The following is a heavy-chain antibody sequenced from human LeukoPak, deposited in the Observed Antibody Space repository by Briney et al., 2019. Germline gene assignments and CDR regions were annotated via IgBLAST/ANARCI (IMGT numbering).Heavy chain of an antibody. D-gene: IGHD2-15*01. CDR3: VAERSCSGTSCYPIDY. Sequence: KTSETLSLTCTVSGGSISSYYWSWIRQPPGRGLEWIGYIYYTGTTNYNPSLKSRVTISGDTSKKQFSLKLNSVTTADTAVYYCVAERSCSGTSCYPIDYWGQGTLVTVSS. CDR1: GGSISSYY. V-gene: IGHV4-59*01. CDR2: IYYTGTT. J-gene: IGHJ4*02.